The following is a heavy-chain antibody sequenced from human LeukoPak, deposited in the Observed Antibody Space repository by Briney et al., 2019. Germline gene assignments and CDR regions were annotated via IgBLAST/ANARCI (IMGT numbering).Heavy chain of an antibody. Sequence: ASVKVSCKASGYTFTGYYMHWVRQAPGQGLEWMGWINPNSGGTNYAQKFQGRVTMTRDTSISTAYMELSRLRSDDTAVYYCARAYGGYCSSTSCYPDAFDIWGRGTMVTVSS. CDR3: ARAYGGYCSSTSCYPDAFDI. V-gene: IGHV1-2*02. J-gene: IGHJ3*02. CDR2: INPNSGGT. D-gene: IGHD2-2*01. CDR1: GYTFTGYY.